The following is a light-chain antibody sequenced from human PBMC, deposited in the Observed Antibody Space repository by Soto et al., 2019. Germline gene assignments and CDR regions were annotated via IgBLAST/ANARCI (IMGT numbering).Light chain of an antibody. CDR2: GSS. V-gene: IGKV1-39*01. CDR3: QQSYKTPTT. Sequence: DIQMTQSPSSLSASVGDRVTITCRASQSISTYLNWYQQKPGKAPNLLIYGSSSLQSGVPSRFSGSGSGTDFTLTISSLQPGDFATYYCQQSYKTPTTFGQGTKVDIK. CDR1: QSISTY. J-gene: IGKJ2*01.